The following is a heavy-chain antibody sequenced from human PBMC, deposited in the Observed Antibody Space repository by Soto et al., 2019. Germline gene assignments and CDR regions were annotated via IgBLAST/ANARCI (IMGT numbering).Heavy chain of an antibody. J-gene: IGHJ4*02. D-gene: IGHD4-17*01. Sequence: LSLTCTVSGGSISRDDYYWSWIRQPPGKGLEWIGYIPYSGNPYYNPSLQSRVAISLDMSKNQFSLKLTSVTAAATAVYYFSRAPTMTTAAKFDSWGQGALVKVSS. CDR2: IPYSGNP. CDR1: GGSISRDDYY. V-gene: IGHV4-30-4*01. CDR3: SRAPTMTTAAKFDS.